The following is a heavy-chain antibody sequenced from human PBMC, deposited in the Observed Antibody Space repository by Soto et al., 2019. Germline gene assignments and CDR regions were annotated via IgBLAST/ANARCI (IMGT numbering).Heavy chain of an antibody. J-gene: IGHJ6*02. V-gene: IGHV3-30-3*01. D-gene: IGHD2-8*01. CDR2: ISYDGSNK. CDR1: GFTFSTYA. Sequence: PGGSLRLSCAASGFTFSTYAMHWVRQAPGEGLEWVAVISYDGSNKYYADSVKGRFTISRDNSKNTLYLQMNSLRAEDTAVYYCARESAVLMVYAIPHYYGMDVWGQGTTVTVSS. CDR3: ARESAVLMVYAIPHYYGMDV.